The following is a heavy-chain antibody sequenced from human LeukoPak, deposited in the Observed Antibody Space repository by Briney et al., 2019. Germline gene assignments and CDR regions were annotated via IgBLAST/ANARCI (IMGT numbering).Heavy chain of an antibody. Sequence: SGGSLRLSCAASGFTFSSYGMHWVRQAPGKGLEWVAVISYDGSNKYYADSVKGRFTISRDNSKNTLYLQMNSLRAEDTAVYYCARDRYYASGSYNWFDPWGQGTLVTVSS. CDR3: ARDRYYASGSYNWFDP. J-gene: IGHJ5*02. CDR1: GFTFSSYG. D-gene: IGHD3-10*01. V-gene: IGHV3-30*03. CDR2: ISYDGSNK.